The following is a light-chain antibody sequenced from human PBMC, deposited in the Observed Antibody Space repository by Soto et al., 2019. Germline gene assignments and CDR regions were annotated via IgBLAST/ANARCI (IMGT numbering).Light chain of an antibody. J-gene: IGLJ2*01. CDR2: DVS. CDR3: SSYTSSSTVL. Sequence: QSVLTQPASVSGSPGQSITISCTGTSSDVGGYNYVSWYQQYPGKVPKLMIYDVSNRPSGVSNRFSGSKSGNTASLTISGLQAEDEADYYCSSYTSSSTVLFGGGTKLTVL. CDR1: SSDVGGYNY. V-gene: IGLV2-14*01.